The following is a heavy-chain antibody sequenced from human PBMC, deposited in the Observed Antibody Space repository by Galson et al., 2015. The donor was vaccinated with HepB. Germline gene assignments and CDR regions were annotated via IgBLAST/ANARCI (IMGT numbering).Heavy chain of an antibody. CDR1: GFSFSNYG. D-gene: IGHD3-22*01. Sequence: SLRLSCASSGFSFSNYGIHWVRQAPGKGLEWMAVISYDGSYKFYADSVKGRFTISRDNSKNSLYLQMNNLRSDDTAIYYCAKDTNGYSVDYWGQGTLVTVSS. CDR3: AKDTNGYSVDY. J-gene: IGHJ4*02. CDR2: ISYDGSYK. V-gene: IGHV3-30*18.